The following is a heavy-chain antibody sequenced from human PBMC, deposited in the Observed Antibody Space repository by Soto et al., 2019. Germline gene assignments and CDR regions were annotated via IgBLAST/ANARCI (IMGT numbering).Heavy chain of an antibody. Sequence: SETLSLTCTVSGGSISSYYWSWIRQPPGKGLEWIGYIYYSGSTNYNPSLKSRVTISVDTSKNQFSLKLSSVTAADTAVYYCARLLTGYYYYYYYMDVWGKGTTVTVSS. D-gene: IGHD3-9*01. CDR3: ARLLTGYYYYYYYMDV. CDR1: GGSISSYY. V-gene: IGHV4-59*01. J-gene: IGHJ6*03. CDR2: IYYSGST.